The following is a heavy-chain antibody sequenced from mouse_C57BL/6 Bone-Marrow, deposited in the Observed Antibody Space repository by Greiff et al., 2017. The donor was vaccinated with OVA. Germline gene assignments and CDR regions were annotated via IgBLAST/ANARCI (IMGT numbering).Heavy chain of an antibody. D-gene: IGHD2-2*01. CDR1: GFTFSDYG. J-gene: IGHJ4*01. CDR2: ISSGSSTI. V-gene: IGHV5-17*01. CDR3: SRGLLWLRAYYYALDY. Sequence: EVQLVESGGGLVKPGGSLKLSCAASGFTFSDYGMHWVRQAPEKGLEWVGYISSGSSTIYYADTVKGRFTITVDAAKTTLFLEMTRLMSEDTAMYDCSRGLLWLRAYYYALDYWGQGTSVTVSA.